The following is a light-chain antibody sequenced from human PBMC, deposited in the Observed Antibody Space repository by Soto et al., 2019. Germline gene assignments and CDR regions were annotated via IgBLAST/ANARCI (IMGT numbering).Light chain of an antibody. CDR3: QQYGRSPYT. J-gene: IGKJ2*01. V-gene: IGKV3-20*01. CDR2: AAS. CDR1: QSVSSSN. Sequence: DIVLTQSPGTLSLSPGERATLSCRASQSVSSSNLAWYQQKPGQAPNLLIYAASSRATGIPDKFSGSGSGTDFTLTITRLEPEDFAVYYCQQYGRSPYTFGQGTKLEIK.